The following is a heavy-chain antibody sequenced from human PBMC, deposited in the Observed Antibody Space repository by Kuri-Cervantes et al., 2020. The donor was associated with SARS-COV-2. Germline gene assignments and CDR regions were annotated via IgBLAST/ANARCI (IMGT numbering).Heavy chain of an antibody. CDR1: GFTFSSYG. J-gene: IGHJ6*02. CDR3: ARPSNFHHDSGAYV. D-gene: IGHD3-22*01. Sequence: GESLKISCAASGFTFSSYGMHWVRQAPGKGLEWVAFIWYDGSSKYYADSVKGRFTISGDNFKNTVYLQMNSLRAEDTAVYYCARPSNFHHDSGAYVWGQGTTVTVSS. CDR2: IWYDGSSK. V-gene: IGHV3-33*01.